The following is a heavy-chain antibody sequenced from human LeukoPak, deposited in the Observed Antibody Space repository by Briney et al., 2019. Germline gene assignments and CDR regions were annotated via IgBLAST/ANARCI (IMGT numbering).Heavy chain of an antibody. J-gene: IGHJ4*02. CDR1: GLTVSDNY. V-gene: IGHV3-33*08. Sequence: PGGSLRLSCAASGLTVSDNYMSWVRQAPGKGLEWVAVIWYDGSNKYYADSVKGRFTISRDNSKNTLYLQMNSLRAEDTAVYYCARDATTTVNLFDYWGQGTLVTVSS. CDR3: ARDATTTVNLFDY. D-gene: IGHD4-17*01. CDR2: IWYDGSNK.